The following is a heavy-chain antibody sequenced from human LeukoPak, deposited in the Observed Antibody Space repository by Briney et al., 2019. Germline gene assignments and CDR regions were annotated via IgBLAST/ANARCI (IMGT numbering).Heavy chain of an antibody. D-gene: IGHD2-21*02. Sequence: PGGSLRLSCAASGFTFSSYWMSWVRQAPGKGLEWVANIKQDGSEKYYVDSVKGRFTISRDNAKNSLYLQMNSLRAEDTAVYYCARDRSKVTAYDDALDIWGQGTMVTVSS. CDR2: IKQDGSEK. CDR3: ARDRSKVTAYDDALDI. J-gene: IGHJ3*02. V-gene: IGHV3-7*01. CDR1: GFTFSSYW.